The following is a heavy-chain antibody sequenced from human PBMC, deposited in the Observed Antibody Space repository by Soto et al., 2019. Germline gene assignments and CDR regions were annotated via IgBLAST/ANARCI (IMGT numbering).Heavy chain of an antibody. J-gene: IGHJ4*02. D-gene: IGHD6-19*01. V-gene: IGHV3-21*01. CDR1: GFTFSSYS. CDR2: ISSSSSYI. Sequence: EVQLVESGGGLVKPGGSLRLSCAASGFTFSSYSMNWVRQAPGKGLGWVSSISSSSSYIYYADSVKGRFTISRDNAKNTLYLQMNSLRAEDTAVYYCAREGIAVAGYYLDYWGQGTLVTVSS. CDR3: AREGIAVAGYYLDY.